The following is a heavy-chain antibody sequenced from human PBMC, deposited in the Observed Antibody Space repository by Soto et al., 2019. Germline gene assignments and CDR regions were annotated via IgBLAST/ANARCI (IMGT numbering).Heavy chain of an antibody. CDR3: ARCLHCSNGGRFDP. V-gene: IGHV4-4*02. Sequence: QVHLQESGPGLVTPSGTLSLTCAVSGVSISSTNWWTWVRQAPGKGLDWIGEMWPSGGTTYNPSLQNRVTISVDNSKNHLSLTLTSVTAADTAIYYCARCLHCSNGGRFDPWGQGALVTVSS. D-gene: IGHD2-8*01. CDR2: MWPSGGT. J-gene: IGHJ5*02. CDR1: GVSISSTNW.